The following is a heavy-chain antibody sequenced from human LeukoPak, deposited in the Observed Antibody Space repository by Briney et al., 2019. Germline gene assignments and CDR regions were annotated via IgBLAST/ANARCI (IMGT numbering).Heavy chain of an antibody. CDR1: GYTFTGYY. Sequence: GASVKVSCKASGYTFTGYYLNWVRQVPGQGLELMGRINPNSGVTNYAQKFQGRVTMTRDTSISTAYMELRRLRSDDTAVYYCARGEDYYYDSSRYYYYFDYWGQGTLVTVSS. CDR3: ARGEDYYYDSSRYYYYFDY. J-gene: IGHJ4*02. D-gene: IGHD3-22*01. V-gene: IGHV1-2*06. CDR2: INPNSGVT.